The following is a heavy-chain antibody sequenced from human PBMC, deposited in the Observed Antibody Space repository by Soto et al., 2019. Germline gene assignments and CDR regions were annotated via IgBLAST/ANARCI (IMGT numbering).Heavy chain of an antibody. J-gene: IGHJ3*02. CDR3: ARLAPVVWFDWLPESNAFDI. D-gene: IGHD3-9*01. CDR1: GFTFSSYW. Sequence: AGGSLRLSCAASGFTFSSYWMHWVRQAPGKGLVWVSRINSDGSSTSYADSVKGRFTISRDNAKNTLYLQMNSLRAEDTAVYYCARLAPVVWFDWLPESNAFDIWGQGTMVTVSS. CDR2: INSDGSST. V-gene: IGHV3-74*01.